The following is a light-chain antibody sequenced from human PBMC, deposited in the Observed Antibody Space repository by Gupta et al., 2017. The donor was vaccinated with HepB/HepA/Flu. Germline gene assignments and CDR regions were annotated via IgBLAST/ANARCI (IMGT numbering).Light chain of an antibody. V-gene: IGLV10-54*04. CDR3: SAWDSSLSAWV. J-gene: IGLJ3*02. Sequence: HAGLTQPPSVSKGLRQTATLTCTGNSNNVGNQGAAWLQQHQGHPPKLLSDRNNNRPSGMSERFSASRSGNTASLTITGLQPEDEADYDCSAWDSSLSAWVFGGGTKLTVL. CDR1: SNNVGNQG. CDR2: RNN.